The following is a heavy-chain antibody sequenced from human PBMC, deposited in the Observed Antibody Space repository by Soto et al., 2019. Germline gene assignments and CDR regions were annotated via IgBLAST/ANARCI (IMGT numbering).Heavy chain of an antibody. CDR2: INRYNGAT. V-gene: IGHV1-18*01. Sequence: QVQLVQSGSELKKPGASVKVSCKVPESDGITWVRQARGQGLEWMGWINRYNGATNYAYNFQDRVTMTIDTTTRTGYMELRSLRSDDTAVYYCANRGNPLMDVWGQGTTVTVSS. CDR3: ANRGNPLMDV. CDR1: ESDG. J-gene: IGHJ6*02.